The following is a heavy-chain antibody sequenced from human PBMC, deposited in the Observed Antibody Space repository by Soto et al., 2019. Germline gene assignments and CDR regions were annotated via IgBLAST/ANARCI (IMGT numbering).Heavy chain of an antibody. CDR3: ARGDYKDSSGYYSGPYYYYGMDV. J-gene: IGHJ6*02. CDR1: GFTFSDYY. Sequence: GGSLRLSCAASGFTFSDYYMSWIRQAPGKGLEWVSYISSSGSTIYYTDSVKGRFTISRDNAKNSLYLQMNSLRAEDSDVYYCARGDYKDSSGYYSGPYYYYGMDVWGQVTTVTVSS. D-gene: IGHD3-22*01. V-gene: IGHV3-11*01. CDR2: ISSSGSTI.